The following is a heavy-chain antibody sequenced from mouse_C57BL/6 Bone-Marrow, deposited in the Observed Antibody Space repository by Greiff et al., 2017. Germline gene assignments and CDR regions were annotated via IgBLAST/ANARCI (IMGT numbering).Heavy chain of an antibody. D-gene: IGHD1-1*01. Sequence: EVMLVESGGGLVQPGGSLKLSCAASGFTFSDYYMYWVRQTPEKRLEWVAYISNGGGSTYYPDTVKGRFTISRDNAKNTLYLQMSRLKSEDTAMYYCARHTTVVADWYFDVWGTGTTVTVSS. J-gene: IGHJ1*03. CDR3: ARHTTVVADWYFDV. V-gene: IGHV5-12*01. CDR1: GFTFSDYY. CDR2: ISNGGGST.